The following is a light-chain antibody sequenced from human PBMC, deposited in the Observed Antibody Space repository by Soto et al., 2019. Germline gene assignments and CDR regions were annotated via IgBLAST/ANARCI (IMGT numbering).Light chain of an antibody. J-gene: IGKJ1*01. V-gene: IGKV3-11*01. Sequence: EIVLTQSPATLSSFPGDRVTLSCRARQYINTRLAWYQHRPGQAPRLLIYQTSIRAAGIPARFSASGSGTDFTLTISDVQPEDFALYYCHQRQSWPRTVGQGTKVDI. CDR1: QYINTR. CDR3: HQRQSWPRT. CDR2: QTS.